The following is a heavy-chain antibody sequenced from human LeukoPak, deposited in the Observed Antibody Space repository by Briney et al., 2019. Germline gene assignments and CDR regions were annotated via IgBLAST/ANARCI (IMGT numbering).Heavy chain of an antibody. CDR2: IYYTGST. CDR3: ASRTPSIAALLGYYYMDV. V-gene: IGHV4-39*07. CDR1: GGSISSSSYY. D-gene: IGHD6-6*01. J-gene: IGHJ6*03. Sequence: SETLSLTCTVSGGSISSSSYYWGWIRQPPGKGLEWIGSIYYTGSTYYNPALKSRVTISVDTSKNQFSLKLSSLTAADTAVYYCASRTPSIAALLGYYYMDVWGKGTTVTISS.